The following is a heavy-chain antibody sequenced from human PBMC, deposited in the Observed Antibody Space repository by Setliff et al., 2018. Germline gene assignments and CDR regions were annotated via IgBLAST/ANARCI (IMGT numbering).Heavy chain of an antibody. Sequence: ASVKVSCKSSGYSFTSYYMYWVRQAPGQGLEWMGTINPGGGSASIVEQFQGRLTMTRDTSTSTIYMEFSSLRSDDTAVYYCARAGVAAAGRKGVFEYWGQGTLVTVSS. CDR2: INPGGGSA. CDR1: GYSFTSYY. J-gene: IGHJ4*02. D-gene: IGHD6-13*01. V-gene: IGHV1-46*01. CDR3: ARAGVAAAGRKGVFEY.